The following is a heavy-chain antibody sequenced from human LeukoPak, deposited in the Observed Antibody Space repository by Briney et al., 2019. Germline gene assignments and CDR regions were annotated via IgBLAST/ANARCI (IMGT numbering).Heavy chain of an antibody. CDR1: GFTFSSYW. CDR3: ATFDVYYYYMDV. J-gene: IGHJ6*03. D-gene: IGHD3-16*01. CDR2: IKQDGSEK. Sequence: GGSLRLSCAASGFTFSSYWMSWVRQAPGKGLEWVANIKQDGSEKYYVGSVKGRFTIPRDNAKNSLYLQMNSLRAEDTAVYYCATFDVYYYYMDVWGKGTTVTVSS. V-gene: IGHV3-7*01.